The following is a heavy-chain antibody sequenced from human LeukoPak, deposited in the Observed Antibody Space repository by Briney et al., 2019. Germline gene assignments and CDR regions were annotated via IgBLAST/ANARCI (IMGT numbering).Heavy chain of an antibody. CDR3: AKRIAAPVGTYPWFDP. CDR2: ISGSGGST. Sequence: GGSLRLSCAASGFTFSSYAMSWVRQAPGKGLEWVSAISGSGGSTYYADSVKGRFTISRDNSKNTLYLQMNSLRAEDTAVYYCAKRIAAPVGTYPWFDPWGQGTLVTVSS. CDR1: GFTFSSYA. D-gene: IGHD6-13*01. V-gene: IGHV3-23*01. J-gene: IGHJ5*02.